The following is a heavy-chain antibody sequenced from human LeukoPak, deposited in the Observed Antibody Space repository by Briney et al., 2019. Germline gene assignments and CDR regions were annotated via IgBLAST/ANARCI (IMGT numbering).Heavy chain of an antibody. V-gene: IGHV1-69*04. CDR1: GGTFSSYA. CDR3: ARWGLGYCSGGSCYGPLDYFDY. D-gene: IGHD2-15*01. Sequence: SVKVSCKASGGTFSSYAISWVRQAPGQGLEWMGRIIPILGIANYAQKFQGRVTITADKSMSTAYMELSSLRSEDTAVYYCARWGLGYCSGGSCYGPLDYFDYWGQGTLVTVSS. J-gene: IGHJ4*02. CDR2: IIPILGIA.